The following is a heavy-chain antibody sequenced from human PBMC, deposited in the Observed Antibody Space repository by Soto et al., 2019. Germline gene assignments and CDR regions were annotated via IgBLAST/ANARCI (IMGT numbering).Heavy chain of an antibody. CDR1: GGSISSYY. CDR2: IYYSGST. Sequence: LSLTCTVSGGSISSYYWSWIRQPPGKGLEWIGYIYYSGSTNYNPSLKSRVTISVDTSKNQFSLKLSSVTAADTAVYYCARGWDSKDAFDIWGQGTMVTVSS. V-gene: IGHV4-59*01. J-gene: IGHJ3*02. CDR3: ARGWDSKDAFDI. D-gene: IGHD1-26*01.